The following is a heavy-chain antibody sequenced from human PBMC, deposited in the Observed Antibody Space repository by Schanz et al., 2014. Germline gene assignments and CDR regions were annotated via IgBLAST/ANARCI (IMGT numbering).Heavy chain of an antibody. J-gene: IGHJ5*02. CDR3: ARDRRRYCSTASCLHDNWFDP. CDR1: GYAFTTYG. V-gene: IGHV1-18*01. CDR2: ISTFRNEDT. Sequence: QVQLVQSGAEVKKPGASVRVSCKVSGYAFTTYGISWVRQAPGQGPEFMGWISTFRNEDTNSAQRFQGRLTMTTDTSTSTAYMERRSLRSDDTAVYYCARDRRRYCSTASCLHDNWFDPWGQGTLVIVSS. D-gene: IGHD2-2*01.